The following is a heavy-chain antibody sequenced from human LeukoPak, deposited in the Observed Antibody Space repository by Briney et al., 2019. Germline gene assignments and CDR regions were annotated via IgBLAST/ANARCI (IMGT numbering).Heavy chain of an antibody. Sequence: GGSLRLSCAASGFTFSSYWMSWVRQAPGKGLEWVANIKQDGSEKYYVDSVKGRFTISRDNAKYSLYLQMNSLRAEDTAVYYCARVPAIIYVETYFDYWGQGTLVTVSS. V-gene: IGHV3-7*01. CDR3: ARVPAIIYVETYFDY. D-gene: IGHD2-21*02. CDR1: GFTFSSYW. J-gene: IGHJ4*02. CDR2: IKQDGSEK.